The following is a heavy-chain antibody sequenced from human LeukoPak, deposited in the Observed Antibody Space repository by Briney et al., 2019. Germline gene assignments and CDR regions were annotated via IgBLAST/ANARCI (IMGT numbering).Heavy chain of an antibody. CDR2: IYSGGNT. J-gene: IGHJ4*02. D-gene: IGHD5-18*01. Sequence: QPGGSLRLSRAASGFTVSSNYMNWVRQAPGRGLEWVSVIYSGGNTYYADSVKGRFTISRDNSKNTLYLQMNSLRAEDTAVYYCARGPVDGYSYGFLDYWGQGTLVTVSS. V-gene: IGHV3-53*01. CDR1: GFTVSSNY. CDR3: ARGPVDGYSYGFLDY.